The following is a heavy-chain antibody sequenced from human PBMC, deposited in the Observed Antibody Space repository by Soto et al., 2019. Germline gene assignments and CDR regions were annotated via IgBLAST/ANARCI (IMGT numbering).Heavy chain of an antibody. J-gene: IGHJ4*02. CDR3: AFPATPDFDY. CDR2: IYHSGTT. V-gene: IGHV4-4*02. D-gene: IGHD1-1*01. Sequence: QVQLQESGPGLVKPSGTLSLTCAVSGGSISSTNWWTWVCQSPGRGLEWIGEIYHSGTTNYSPSPKSRVNIAVDMSTTRLSLTLITVSDADTAGYYFAFPATPDFDYWGKGILVTVSS. CDR1: GGSISSTNW.